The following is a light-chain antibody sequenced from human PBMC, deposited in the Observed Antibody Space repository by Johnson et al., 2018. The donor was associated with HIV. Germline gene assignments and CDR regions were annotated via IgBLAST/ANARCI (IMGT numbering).Light chain of an antibody. CDR3: GTWNSSLSVLYV. J-gene: IGLJ1*01. CDR1: SSNIGNNY. Sequence: QSVLTQPPSVSAAPGQKVTISCSGSSSNIGNNYVSWYQQLPGTAPRLLIYDNNKRPSWIPDRFSGSKSGTSATRGITGLQTGDAADYYCGTWNSSLSVLYVFGTVTTVTVL. CDR2: DNN. V-gene: IGLV1-51*01.